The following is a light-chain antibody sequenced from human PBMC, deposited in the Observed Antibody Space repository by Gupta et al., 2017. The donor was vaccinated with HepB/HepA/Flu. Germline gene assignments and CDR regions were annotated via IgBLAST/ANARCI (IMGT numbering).Light chain of an antibody. Sequence: SVLTQPPSLSAAPGHRVTISCSGGISNVGNNYVSWYQQLPGTAPKLLIYDNNKRPSGIPDRFSASKSGTSATLGITGLQTGDEADYYCGTWDSSLTNWVFGGGTKLAVL. CDR3: GTWDSSLTNWV. CDR2: DNN. V-gene: IGLV1-51*01. CDR1: ISNVGNNY. J-gene: IGLJ3*02.